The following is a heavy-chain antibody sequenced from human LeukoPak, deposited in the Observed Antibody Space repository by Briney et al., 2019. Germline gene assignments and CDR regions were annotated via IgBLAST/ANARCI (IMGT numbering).Heavy chain of an antibody. D-gene: IGHD3-22*01. J-gene: IGHJ4*02. CDR1: GDSISSYY. CDR3: ARRPITYYYDSSGTQIDY. Sequence: PSETLSLTCTVSGDSISSYYWSWIRQPAGKGLEWIGRIYISGSTNYNPSLKSRVTMSVDTSKNQFSLKLSSVTAADTAVYYCARRPITYYYDSSGTQIDYWGQGTLVTVSS. V-gene: IGHV4-4*07. CDR2: IYISGST.